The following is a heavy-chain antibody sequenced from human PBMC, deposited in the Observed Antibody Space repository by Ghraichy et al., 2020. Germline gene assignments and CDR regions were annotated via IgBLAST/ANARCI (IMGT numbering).Heavy chain of an antibody. D-gene: IGHD3-3*01. V-gene: IGHV4-34*01. CDR1: GGSFSGYY. CDR2: INHSGST. J-gene: IGHJ5*02. Sequence: SETLSLTCAVYGGSFSGYYWSWIRQPPGKGLEWIGEINHSGSTNYNPSLKSRVTISVDTSKNQFSLKLSSVTAADTAVYYCARGYDFWSGYYPYNWFDPWGQGTLVTVSS. CDR3: ARGYDFWSGYYPYNWFDP.